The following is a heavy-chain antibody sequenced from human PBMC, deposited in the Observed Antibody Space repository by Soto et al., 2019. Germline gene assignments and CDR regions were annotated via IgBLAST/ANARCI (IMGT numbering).Heavy chain of an antibody. CDR1: GGSISSAGVY. CDR2: IYYSGST. J-gene: IGHJ6*02. V-gene: IGHV4-31*11. Sequence: SETLSLTCAVSGGSISSAGVYWSWIRQLPGRGLQWIGYIYYSGSTDSNPSLKSRVTISVDTSKNQFSLRLSSVTAADTAVYYCARDQGYCSGGDCFPSAYGLDVWGQGTSVTVSS. CDR3: ARDQGYCSGGDCFPSAYGLDV. D-gene: IGHD2-15*01.